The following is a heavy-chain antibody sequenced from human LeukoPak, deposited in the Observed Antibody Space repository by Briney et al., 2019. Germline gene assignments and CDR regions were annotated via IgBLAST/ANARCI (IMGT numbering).Heavy chain of an antibody. V-gene: IGHV4-59*01. CDR2: IYYSGST. CDR3: ARVQGYCSGGSCYVDAFDI. CDR1: GGSISSYY. J-gene: IGHJ3*02. Sequence: SSETLSLTCTVSGGSISSYYWSWIRQPPGKGLEWIGYIYYSGSTNYNPSLKSRVTISVDTSKNQFSLKLSSVTAADTAVYYCARVQGYCSGGSCYVDAFDIWGQGTMVTVSS. D-gene: IGHD2-15*01.